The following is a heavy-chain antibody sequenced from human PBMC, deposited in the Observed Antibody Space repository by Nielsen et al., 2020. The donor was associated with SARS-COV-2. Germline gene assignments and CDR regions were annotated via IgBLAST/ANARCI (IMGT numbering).Heavy chain of an antibody. CDR3: ARYDDWFDP. Sequence: GESLKISCKGSGYSFTSYWIGWVRQMPGKGLEWMGIIYPGDSDTRYSPSFQGQVTMSVDTSTDTAYLEWRSLKASDTATYYCARYDDWFDPWGQGTRVTVTS. V-gene: IGHV5-51*01. CDR2: IYPGDSDT. D-gene: IGHD1-1*01. J-gene: IGHJ5*02. CDR1: GYSFTSYW.